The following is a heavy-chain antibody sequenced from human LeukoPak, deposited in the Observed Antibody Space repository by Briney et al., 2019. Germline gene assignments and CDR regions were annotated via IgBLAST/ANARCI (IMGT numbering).Heavy chain of an antibody. CDR2: IIPIFGTA. J-gene: IGHJ6*03. Sequence: SVKVSCKASGGTFSSYAISWVRQALGQGLEWMGGIIPIFGTANYAQKFQGRVTITTDESTSTAYMELSSLKSEDTAVYYCARDSSSSHYYYYMDVWGKGTTVTVSS. CDR1: GGTFSSYA. V-gene: IGHV1-69*05. D-gene: IGHD6-6*01. CDR3: ARDSSSSHYYYYMDV.